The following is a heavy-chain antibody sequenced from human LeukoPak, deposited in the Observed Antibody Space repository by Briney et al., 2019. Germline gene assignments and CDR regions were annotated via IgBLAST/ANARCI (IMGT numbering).Heavy chain of an antibody. CDR2: IIPIFGTA. CDR1: GGTFSSYA. Sequence: SVKVSCKASGGTFSSYAISWVRQAPGQGLEWMGGIIPIFGTASYAQKFQGRVTITADESTSTAYMELSSLRSEDTAVYYCARGVVPAAIGWFDPWGQGTLVTVSS. D-gene: IGHD2-2*01. V-gene: IGHV1-69*01. CDR3: ARGVVPAAIGWFDP. J-gene: IGHJ5*02.